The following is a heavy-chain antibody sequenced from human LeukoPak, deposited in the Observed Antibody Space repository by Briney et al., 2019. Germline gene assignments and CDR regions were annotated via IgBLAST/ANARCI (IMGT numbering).Heavy chain of an antibody. V-gene: IGHV3-33*01. Sequence: GGSLRLSCAASGFTFSSYGMHWVRQAPGKGPEWVAVIWYDGSNKYYADSVKGRFTISRDNSKNTLYLQMNSLRAEDTAVYYCARGYGDYGLDYFDYWGQGTLVTVSS. D-gene: IGHD4-17*01. J-gene: IGHJ4*02. CDR3: ARGYGDYGLDYFDY. CDR2: IWYDGSNK. CDR1: GFTFSSYG.